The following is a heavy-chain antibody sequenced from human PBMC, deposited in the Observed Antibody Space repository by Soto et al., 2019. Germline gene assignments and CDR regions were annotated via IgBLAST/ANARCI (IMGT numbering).Heavy chain of an antibody. Sequence: QVQLQESGPGLVKPSQTLSLTCTVSGGSISSGDYYWSWIRQPPGKGREWIGYIYYSGSTYYNPSLKSRVTISVDTSKNQFSLKLSSVTAADTAVYYCARDVGDRDTAMGDDAFDIWGQGTMVTVSS. V-gene: IGHV4-30-4*01. CDR3: ARDVGDRDTAMGDDAFDI. CDR2: IYYSGST. D-gene: IGHD5-18*01. J-gene: IGHJ3*02. CDR1: GGSISSGDYY.